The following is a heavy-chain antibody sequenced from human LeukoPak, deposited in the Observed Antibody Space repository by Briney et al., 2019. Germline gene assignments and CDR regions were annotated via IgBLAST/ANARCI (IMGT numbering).Heavy chain of an antibody. V-gene: IGHV4-34*01. D-gene: IGHD4-11*01. CDR3: AKAYYSNYIDY. Sequence: EWIGEINHSGSTNYNPSLKSRVTISVDTSKNQFSLKLSSVTAADTAVYYCAKAYYSNYIDYWGQGTLVTVSS. CDR2: INHSGST. J-gene: IGHJ4*02.